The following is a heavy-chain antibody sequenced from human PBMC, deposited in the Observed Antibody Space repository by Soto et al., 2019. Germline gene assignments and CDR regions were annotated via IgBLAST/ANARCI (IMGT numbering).Heavy chain of an antibody. CDR1: RYTLTELS. J-gene: IGHJ6*02. D-gene: IGHD6-19*01. CDR3: ATVPVAGIVKVTNHIYGMDV. Sequence: GTSAKVSCKVSRYTLTELSMHSVRHAPGKRLEWMGGFDPEDGETIYAQKFQGRVTMTEDTSTDTAYMELSSLRSEDTAVYYCATVPVAGIVKVTNHIYGMDVWGQGTTVTVSS. CDR2: FDPEDGET. V-gene: IGHV1-24*01.